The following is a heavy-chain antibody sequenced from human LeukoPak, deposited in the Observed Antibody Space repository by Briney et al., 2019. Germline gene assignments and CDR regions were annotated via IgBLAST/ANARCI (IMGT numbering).Heavy chain of an antibody. CDR3: AKDRKGSSGPYYFDY. J-gene: IGHJ4*02. Sequence: GGSLRLSCAASGFTFSDYYMSWIRQAPGKGLEWVSYISSSGSTIYYADSVKGRFTISRDNSKNTLYLQMNSLRAEDTAVYYCAKDRKGSSGPYYFDYWGQGTLVTVSS. CDR2: ISSSGSTI. CDR1: GFTFSDYY. D-gene: IGHD3-22*01. V-gene: IGHV3-11*01.